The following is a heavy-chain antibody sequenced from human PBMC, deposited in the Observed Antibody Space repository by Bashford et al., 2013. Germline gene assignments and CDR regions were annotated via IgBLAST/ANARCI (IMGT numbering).Heavy chain of an antibody. Sequence: GGSLRLSCAASGFTFSSYSMNWVRQAPGKGLEWVSSISSSGSYIYYADSVKGRFTISRDNAKNSLYLQMNSLRAEDTAVYYCARGYCSGGSCYSADGADYWGQGTLVTVSS. D-gene: IGHD2-15*01. CDR1: GFTFSSYS. V-gene: IGHV3-21*01. CDR3: ARGYCSGGSCYSADGADY. J-gene: IGHJ4*02. CDR2: ISSSGSYI.